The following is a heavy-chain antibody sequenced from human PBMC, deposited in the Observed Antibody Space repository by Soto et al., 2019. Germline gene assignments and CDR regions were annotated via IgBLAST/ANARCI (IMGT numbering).Heavy chain of an antibody. Sequence: ASVKVSCKASGYTFSKFFIHWVRQAPGQGLEWLGFVHPGSGSANYAQKFQGRVSMTRDTSMSTVYLELSRLRSEDTAMYYCARDSEGTSSLTHYWGQGTLVTVSS. J-gene: IGHJ4*02. CDR2: VHPGSGSA. V-gene: IGHV1-46*01. D-gene: IGHD6-6*01. CDR1: GYTFSKFF. CDR3: ARDSEGTSSLTHY.